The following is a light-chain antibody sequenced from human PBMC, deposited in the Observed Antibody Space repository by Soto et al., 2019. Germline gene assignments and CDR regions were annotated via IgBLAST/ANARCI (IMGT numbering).Light chain of an antibody. CDR1: HSISTN. V-gene: IGKV3-15*01. CDR3: QQYNSWPS. J-gene: IGKJ4*01. CDR2: GAS. Sequence: EIIMTQSPATLSVAPGEGATLSCRTSHSISTNLAWYQHKRGQSPRLLVYGASTRATGVPARFSGSGSGAESTLSICSIQSEDFAVYYSQQYNSWPSFGGGTPVEIK.